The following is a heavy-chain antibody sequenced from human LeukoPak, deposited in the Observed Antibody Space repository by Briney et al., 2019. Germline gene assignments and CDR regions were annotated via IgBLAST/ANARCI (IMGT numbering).Heavy chain of an antibody. D-gene: IGHD5-18*01. Sequence: SETLSLTCTVSGGSISSYYWSWIRQPPGKGLEWIGYIYYSGSTNYNPSLKSRATISVDTSKNQFSLKLSSVTAADTAVYYCASEGGYSYGSFDYWGQGTLVTVSS. V-gene: IGHV4-59*01. CDR2: IYYSGST. J-gene: IGHJ4*02. CDR3: ASEGGYSYGSFDY. CDR1: GGSISSYY.